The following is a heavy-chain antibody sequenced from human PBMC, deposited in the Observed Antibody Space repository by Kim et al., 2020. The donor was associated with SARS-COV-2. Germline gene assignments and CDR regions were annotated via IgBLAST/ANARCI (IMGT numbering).Heavy chain of an antibody. CDR2: PCDSDT. CDR3: ARIGDY. V-gene: IGHV5-51*01. Sequence: PCDSDTTYSPSFQGHVTISADQSISTAYLQWSSLKASDTAMYYCARIGDYWGQGTLVTVSS. D-gene: IGHD2-15*01. J-gene: IGHJ4*02.